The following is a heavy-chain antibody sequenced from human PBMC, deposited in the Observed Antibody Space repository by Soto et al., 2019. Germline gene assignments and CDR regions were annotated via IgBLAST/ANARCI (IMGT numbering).Heavy chain of an antibody. V-gene: IGHV3-23*01. D-gene: IGHD6-6*01. CDR3: AEEDSSSSGGMDV. CDR2: ISGSGGST. CDR1: VFTFSSYA. Sequence: PGWSLRLSCSASVFTFSSYAMSWFRQAPGKGLEWVSAISGSGGSTYYADSVKGRFTISRDNSKNTLYLQMNSLRAEDTAVYYCAEEDSSSSGGMDVWGQGTTVTVSS. J-gene: IGHJ6*02.